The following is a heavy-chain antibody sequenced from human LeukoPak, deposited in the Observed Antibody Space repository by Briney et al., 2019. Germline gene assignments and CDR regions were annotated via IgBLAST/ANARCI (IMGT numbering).Heavy chain of an antibody. J-gene: IGHJ5*02. CDR1: GGTFISYA. CDR3: ARDYHSSSWYSNWFDP. Sequence: GASVEVSCKASGGTFISYAISWVRQAPGQGLEWMGGIIPIFGTANYAQKFQGRVTITADESTSTAYMELSSLRSEDTAVYYCARDYHSSSWYSNWFDPWGQGTLVTVSS. V-gene: IGHV1-69*13. D-gene: IGHD6-13*01. CDR2: IIPIFGTA.